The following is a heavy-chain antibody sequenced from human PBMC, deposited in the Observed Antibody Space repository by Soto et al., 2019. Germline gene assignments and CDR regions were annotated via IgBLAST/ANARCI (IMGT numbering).Heavy chain of an antibody. CDR1: GYTFSSYT. V-gene: IGHV1-18*01. CDR2: ISAYNGNT. CDR3: ARDSPPFDY. J-gene: IGHJ4*02. Sequence: QVQLVQSGAEVKKSGASVKVSCNASGYTFSSYTISWVRQAPGQGLEWMGWISAYNGNTKYAQKLQDRVTMTTDTSTNTAYMELRSLRSDDTAVYYCARDSPPFDYWGQGTLVTVSS.